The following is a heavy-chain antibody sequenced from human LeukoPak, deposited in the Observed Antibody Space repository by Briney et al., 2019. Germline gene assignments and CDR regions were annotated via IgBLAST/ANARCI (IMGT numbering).Heavy chain of an antibody. CDR2: INQDGSDR. V-gene: IGHV3-7*04. CDR3: ARGRGYSYGAPYYFDY. J-gene: IGHJ4*02. Sequence: GGSLRLSCVASGFTFVSYWMIWVRQAPGKGLEWVVNINQDGSDRYYVDSVKGRFTISRDNGKNSLYLQMNSLRAEDTAVYHCARGRGYSYGAPYYFDYWGQGTLLTVSS. D-gene: IGHD5-18*01. CDR1: GFTFVSYW.